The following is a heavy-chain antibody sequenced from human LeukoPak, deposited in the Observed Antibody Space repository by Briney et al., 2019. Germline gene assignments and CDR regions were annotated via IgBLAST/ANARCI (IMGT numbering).Heavy chain of an antibody. CDR1: GFTFSSYA. CDR3: AKKYGYYDSSGYYSHYFDY. J-gene: IGHJ4*02. Sequence: GGSLRLSCAASGFTFSSYAMSWVRQAPGKGLEWVSAISGSGGSTYYADSVKGRFTISRDNSKNTLYLQMNSLRAEDTAVYYCAKKYGYYDSSGYYSHYFDYWGQGTLVTVSS. D-gene: IGHD3-22*01. V-gene: IGHV3-23*01. CDR2: ISGSGGST.